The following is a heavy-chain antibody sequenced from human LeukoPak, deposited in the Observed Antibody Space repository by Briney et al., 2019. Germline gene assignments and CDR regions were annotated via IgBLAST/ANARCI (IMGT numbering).Heavy chain of an antibody. J-gene: IGHJ4*02. V-gene: IGHV3-48*04. Sequence: GGSLRLSCAASGFTFSNYVVHWVRQAPGKGLERLSYISSSGTTIYYADSVKGRFTISRDNAKNSLYLQMNSLRAEDTAVYYCARETRVRWTDYWGQGILVTVSS. CDR3: ARETRVRWTDY. D-gene: IGHD5-24*01. CDR1: GFTFSNYV. CDR2: ISSSGTTI.